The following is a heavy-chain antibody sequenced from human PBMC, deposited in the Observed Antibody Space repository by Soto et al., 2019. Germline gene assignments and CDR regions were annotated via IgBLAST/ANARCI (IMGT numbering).Heavy chain of an antibody. V-gene: IGHV3-21*01. CDR2: ISSSSSYI. Sequence: EVQLVESGGGLVKPGGSLRLSCAASGFTFSSYSMNWVRQAPGKGLEWVSSISSSSSYIYYADSVKGRFTISRDNAKNSLYLQMNSLRAEDTAVYYCATKYSGYERFDYWGQGTLLTVSS. CDR3: ATKYSGYERFDY. CDR1: GFTFSSYS. J-gene: IGHJ4*02. D-gene: IGHD5-12*01.